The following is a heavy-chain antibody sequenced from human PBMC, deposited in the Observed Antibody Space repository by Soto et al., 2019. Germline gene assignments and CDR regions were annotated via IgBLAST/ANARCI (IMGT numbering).Heavy chain of an antibody. J-gene: IGHJ4*02. Sequence: LRLSCAASGFTFSSYSMNWVRQAPGKGLEWVSSISSSSSYIYYADSVKGRFTISRDNAKNSLYLQMNSLRAEDTAVYYCARDRHSSSWYVDYWGQGTLVTVS. D-gene: IGHD6-13*01. CDR3: ARDRHSSSWYVDY. V-gene: IGHV3-21*01. CDR1: GFTFSSYS. CDR2: ISSSSSYI.